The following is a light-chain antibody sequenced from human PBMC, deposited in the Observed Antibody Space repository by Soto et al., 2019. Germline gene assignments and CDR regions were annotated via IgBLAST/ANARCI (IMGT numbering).Light chain of an antibody. CDR1: QSVSGSS. CDR2: AAS. V-gene: IGKV3-20*01. J-gene: IGKJ2*01. CDR3: QEYGSSPPYT. Sequence: EIVLTQSPGTLSLSPGETATLSCRASQSVSGSSLAWYQQKPGQAPRVLIYAASSRATGIPDRFRGSGSGTDFTLTISRLEPEDFAIYYCQEYGSSPPYTFGQGTKLEIK.